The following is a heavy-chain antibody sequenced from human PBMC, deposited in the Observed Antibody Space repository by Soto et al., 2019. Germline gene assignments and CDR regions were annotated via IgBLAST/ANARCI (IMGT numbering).Heavy chain of an antibody. CDR3: ARGRYGSGSSLTYYFDY. V-gene: IGHV3-21*01. Sequence: GGSLRLSCAASGFTFPRYSMNWVRQTPWKGLEWVSSISSTTNYIYYGDSMKGRFTISRDNSKNTLYLQMNSLRAGDTAVYYCARGRYGSGSSLTYYFDYWGQGTLVTVSS. CDR2: ISSTTNYI. J-gene: IGHJ4*02. D-gene: IGHD3-10*01. CDR1: GFTFPRYS.